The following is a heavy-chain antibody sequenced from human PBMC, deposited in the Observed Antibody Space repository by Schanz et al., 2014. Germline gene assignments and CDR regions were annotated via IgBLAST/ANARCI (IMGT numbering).Heavy chain of an antibody. CDR3: AKGRFGELSAIDI. D-gene: IGHD3-10*01. CDR1: GFNFSDYA. Sequence: EVQLVESGGGVVRPGGSLRLSCAASGFNFSDYAMSWVRQAPGKGLEWVSAISGSGGSTYYADSVKGRFTISRDNSKNTLYLQMNSLRAEDTAVYYCAKGRFGELSAIDIWGQGTMVTVSS. CDR2: ISGSGGST. J-gene: IGHJ3*02. V-gene: IGHV3-23*04.